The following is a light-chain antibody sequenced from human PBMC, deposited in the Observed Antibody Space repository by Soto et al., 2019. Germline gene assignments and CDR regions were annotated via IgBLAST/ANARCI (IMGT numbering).Light chain of an antibody. CDR1: SSNIGRNT. CDR2: SNN. J-gene: IGLJ2*01. CDR3: AGWDDSLNGPV. Sequence: QSVLTQPPSASGTPGQRVTISCSGSSSNIGRNTVNWYQQLPGTAPKLLSYSNNQRPSGVPDRFSGSKSGTSGSLAISGLQSEDEADYYCAGWDDSLNGPVFGGGTKLTVL. V-gene: IGLV1-44*01.